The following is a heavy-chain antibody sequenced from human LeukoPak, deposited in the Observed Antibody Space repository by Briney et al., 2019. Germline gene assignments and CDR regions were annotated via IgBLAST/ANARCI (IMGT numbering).Heavy chain of an antibody. CDR3: ARVPLYYDSSALDY. D-gene: IGHD3-22*01. CDR1: GGSFSGYY. J-gene: IGHJ4*02. CDR2: INHSGST. Sequence: SETLSLTCAVYGGSFSGYYWSWIRQPPGKGLEWIGEINHSGSTNYNPSPKSRVTISVDTSKNQFSLKLSSVTAADTAVYYCARVPLYYDSSALDYWGQGTLVTVSS. V-gene: IGHV4-34*01.